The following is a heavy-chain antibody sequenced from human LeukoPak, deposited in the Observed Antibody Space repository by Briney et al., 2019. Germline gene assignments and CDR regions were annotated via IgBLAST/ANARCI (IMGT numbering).Heavy chain of an antibody. V-gene: IGHV1-8*01. CDR1: GYTFTSYD. CDR2: MNPNSGNT. D-gene: IGHD2-2*02. CDR3: ARRVCSTSCYRARSYYGMDV. Sequence: GASVKVSCKASGYTFTSYDINWVRQATGQGLEWMGWMNPNSGNTGYAQKFQGRVTMTRNTSISTAYMELSSLRSEDTAVYYCARRVCSTSCYRARSYYGMDVWGQGTTVTVSS. J-gene: IGHJ6*02.